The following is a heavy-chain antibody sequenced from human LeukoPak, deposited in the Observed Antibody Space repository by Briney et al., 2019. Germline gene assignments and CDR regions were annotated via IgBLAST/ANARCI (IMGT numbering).Heavy chain of an antibody. D-gene: IGHD6-6*01. CDR1: RFTFSNYW. V-gene: IGHV3-7*04. J-gene: IGHJ6*03. CDR3: ARGVAALMDV. Sequence: GGSLRLSCAASRFTFSNYWMNWVRQAPGKGLEWVANIKQDASEKYYVDSVRGRFTISRDNAKNSLYLQMDSLRGEDTAVYFCARGVAALMDVWGKGTTVTVYS. CDR2: IKQDASEK.